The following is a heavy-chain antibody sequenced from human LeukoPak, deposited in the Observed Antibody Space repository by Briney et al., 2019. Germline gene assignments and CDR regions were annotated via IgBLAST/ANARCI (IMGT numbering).Heavy chain of an antibody. J-gene: IGHJ5*02. CDR3: ARSGTVVVPVPVSNWFDP. D-gene: IGHD2-2*01. CDR2: INHSGST. CDR1: GGSFSGYY. V-gene: IGHV4-34*01. Sequence: PSETLSLTCAVYGGSFSGYYWSWIRQPPGKGLEWIGEINHSGSTNYNPSLKSRVTISVDTSKNQFSLKLSSVTAADTAVYYCARSGTVVVPVPVSNWFDPWGQGTLVTVSS.